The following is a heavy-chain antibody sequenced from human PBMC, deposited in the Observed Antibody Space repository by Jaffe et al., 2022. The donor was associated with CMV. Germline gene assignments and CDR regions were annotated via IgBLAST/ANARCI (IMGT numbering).Heavy chain of an antibody. CDR1: GGSISSSSYY. CDR2: IYYSGST. J-gene: IGHJ5*02. V-gene: IGHV4-39*01. Sequence: QLQLQESGPGLVKPSETLSLTCTVSGGSISSSSYYWGWIRQPPGKGLEWIGSIYYSGSTYYNPSLKSRVTISVDTSKNQFSLKLSSVTAADTAVYYCARQQTERGDWFDPWGQGTLVTVSS. CDR3: ARQQTERGDWFDP.